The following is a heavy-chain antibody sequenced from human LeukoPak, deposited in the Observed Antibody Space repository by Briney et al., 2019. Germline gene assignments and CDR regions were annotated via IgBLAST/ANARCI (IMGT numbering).Heavy chain of an antibody. CDR2: INPSGGST. CDR1: GYTFTSYY. J-gene: IGHJ4*02. D-gene: IGHD6-19*01. CDR3: ARDRGSGWYEGVFDY. Sequence: ASVKVSCKASGYTFTSYYMHWVRQAPGQGLEWMGIINPSGGSTSYAQKFQGRVTMTRDTSTSTVYMELSSLRSEDTAVYYCARDRGSGWYEGVFDYWGQGTLVTASS. V-gene: IGHV1-46*01.